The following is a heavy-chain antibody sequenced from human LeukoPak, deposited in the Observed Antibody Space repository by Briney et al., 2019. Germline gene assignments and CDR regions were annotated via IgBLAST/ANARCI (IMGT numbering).Heavy chain of an antibody. V-gene: IGHV3-23*01. J-gene: IGHJ6*02. CDR3: VHCGGDCYPCCGMDA. CDR2: ISGSGGST. CDR1: GFTFSTYA. D-gene: IGHD2-21*02. Sequence: GGSLRLSCAAFGFTFSTYAMSWVRQAPGKGLEWVSVISGSGGSTYYADSVKGRFIISRDNSKNTLYLQMNSLRAEDTAVYYCVHCGGDCYPCCGMDAWGQGTTVTVSS.